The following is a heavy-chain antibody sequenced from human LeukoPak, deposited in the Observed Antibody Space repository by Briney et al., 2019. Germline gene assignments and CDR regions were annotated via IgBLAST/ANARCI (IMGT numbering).Heavy chain of an antibody. CDR3: ARASAAVITLDSYDI. CDR2: ISYDGTDK. D-gene: IGHD4-23*01. CDR1: GFTFSLYA. Sequence: PGRSLRLSCAASGFTFSLYAVHWVRQAPVKGLEWVAVISYDGTDKYYAGSVKGRFTISRDNSKNTLYLQMNSLRAEDTAIYYCARASAAVITLDSYDIWGQGTMVTVSS. V-gene: IGHV3-30-3*01. J-gene: IGHJ3*02.